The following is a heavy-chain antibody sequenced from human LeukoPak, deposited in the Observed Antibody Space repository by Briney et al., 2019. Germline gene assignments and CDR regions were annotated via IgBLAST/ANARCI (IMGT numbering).Heavy chain of an antibody. CDR3: ARDFYSRGWSNYLDY. J-gene: IGHJ4*02. CDR1: GGSISSSSYY. CDR2: IYYSGST. Sequence: SETLSLTCTVSGGSISSSSYYWGWIRQPPGKGLEWIGSIYYSGSTYYNPSLKSRVTISVDTSKNQFSLKLSSVTAADTAVYYCARDFYSRGWSNYLDYWGQGTLVTVSS. V-gene: IGHV4-39*07. D-gene: IGHD6-19*01.